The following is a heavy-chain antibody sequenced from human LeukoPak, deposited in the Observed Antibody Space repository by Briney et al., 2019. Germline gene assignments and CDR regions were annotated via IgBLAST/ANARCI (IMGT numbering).Heavy chain of an antibody. Sequence: GRSLRLSCAASGFTFSSYGMHWVRQAPGRGLEWVAVIWYDGSNKYYADSVKGRFTISRDTSKNTLYLQMNSLRAEDTAVYYCARDQGLTEIRWLQSRTPAYFHHWGQGTLVTVSS. J-gene: IGHJ1*01. D-gene: IGHD5-24*01. V-gene: IGHV3-33*01. CDR3: ARDQGLTEIRWLQSRTPAYFHH. CDR2: IWYDGSNK. CDR1: GFTFSSYG.